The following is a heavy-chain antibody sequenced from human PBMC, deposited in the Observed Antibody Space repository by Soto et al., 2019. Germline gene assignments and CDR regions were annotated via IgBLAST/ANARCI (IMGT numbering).Heavy chain of an antibody. CDR2: IKSKIDGGTT. Sequence: EVQLVESGGGLVKPGGSLRLSCAGSGFTFSNAWMNWVRQAPGKGLEWVGRIKSKIDGGTTDYTAPVKGRFTISRDDSKNTVYLQLNSLKTEDTAVYYCTTDHPYEYDGTCYAHWGQGALITVSS. D-gene: IGHD2-2*01. CDR1: GFTFSNAW. J-gene: IGHJ4*02. CDR3: TTDHPYEYDGTCYAH. V-gene: IGHV3-15*07.